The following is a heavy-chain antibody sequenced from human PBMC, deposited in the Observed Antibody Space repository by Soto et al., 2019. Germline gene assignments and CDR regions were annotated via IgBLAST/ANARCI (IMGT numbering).Heavy chain of an antibody. V-gene: IGHV4-59*01. CDR3: AREDRWLTSMLNPSSSWQNYYYYYGMDV. Sequence: SETLSLTCTVSGGSIISYYWSWIRQPPGKGLEWIGYIYYSGSTNYNPSLKSRVTISVDTSKNQFSLKLSSVTAADTAVYYCAREDRWLTSMLNPSSSWQNYYYYYGMDVWGQGTTVTVSS. D-gene: IGHD6-13*01. CDR2: IYYSGST. CDR1: GGSIISYY. J-gene: IGHJ6*02.